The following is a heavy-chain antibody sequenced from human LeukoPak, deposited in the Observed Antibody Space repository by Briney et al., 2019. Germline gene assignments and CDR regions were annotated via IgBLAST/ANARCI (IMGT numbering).Heavy chain of an antibody. J-gene: IGHJ4*02. Sequence: ASVKVSCKASGYTFTSYYMHWVRQAPGQGLEWMGIINPSGGSTSYAQKFQGRVTMTRDTSTSTVYMELSSLRSEDTAVYYCARGVITMVRGVIIGLDYWGQGTLVTVSP. D-gene: IGHD3-10*01. V-gene: IGHV1-46*01. CDR3: ARGVITMVRGVIIGLDY. CDR2: INPSGGST. CDR1: GYTFTSYY.